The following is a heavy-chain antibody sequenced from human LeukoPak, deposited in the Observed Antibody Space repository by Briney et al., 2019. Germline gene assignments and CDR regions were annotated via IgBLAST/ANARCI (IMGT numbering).Heavy chain of an antibody. Sequence: SETLSLTCTVSGGSISTSSYYWGWIRQPPGKGLEWLGSIYYSGTPYHNPSLKSRVTMSVDTSKNQFSLKLSSVTAADTAVYYCARPDSSGWFVFDYWGQGTLVTVSS. V-gene: IGHV4-39*01. CDR3: ARPDSSGWFVFDY. CDR2: IYYSGTP. J-gene: IGHJ4*02. D-gene: IGHD6-19*01. CDR1: GGSISTSSYY.